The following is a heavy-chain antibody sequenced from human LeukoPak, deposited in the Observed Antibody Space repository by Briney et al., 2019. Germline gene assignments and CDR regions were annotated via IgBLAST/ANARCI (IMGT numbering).Heavy chain of an antibody. CDR2: ISSSSTTI. CDR3: ARGPYKDFWSGYSDY. V-gene: IGHV3-48*01. CDR1: GFTFSSYS. J-gene: IGHJ4*02. D-gene: IGHD3-3*01. Sequence: PGGSLRLSCSASGFTFSSYSMHWVRQAPGKGLEWVSYISSSSTTIYCADSVKGRFTISRDNVKHSMYLQMNSLRVADTAVYYCARGPYKDFWSGYSDYWGRGTLVTVSS.